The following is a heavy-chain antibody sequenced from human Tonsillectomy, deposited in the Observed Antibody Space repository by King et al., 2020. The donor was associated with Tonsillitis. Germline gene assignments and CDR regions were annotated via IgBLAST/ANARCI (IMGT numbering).Heavy chain of an antibody. D-gene: IGHD4/OR15-4a*01. Sequence: VQLVESGGGLVQRGGSLRLSCAVSGFTVSSNYMYWVRQAPGKGLEWVSVIYSGGRTYYVDSVKGRFTISRHNSKNTLYLQMNSLRVEDTAVYYCARGPTGYGDYFDYWGQGTLVTVSS. J-gene: IGHJ4*02. CDR3: ARGPTGYGDYFDY. CDR2: IYSGGRT. CDR1: GFTVSSNY. V-gene: IGHV3-53*04.